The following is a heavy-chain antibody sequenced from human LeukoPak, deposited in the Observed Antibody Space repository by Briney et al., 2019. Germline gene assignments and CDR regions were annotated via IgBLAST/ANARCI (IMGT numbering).Heavy chain of an antibody. CDR2: ISAYNGNT. J-gene: IGHJ6*03. Sequence: GASVKVSCKASGYTFTNYGISWVRQAPGQGLEWMGWISAYNGNTNYAQKFQGRVTITADESTSTAYMELSSLRSEDTAVYYCARVPPNYYYMDVWGKGTTVTVSS. V-gene: IGHV1-18*01. CDR1: GYTFTNYG. CDR3: ARVPPNYYYMDV.